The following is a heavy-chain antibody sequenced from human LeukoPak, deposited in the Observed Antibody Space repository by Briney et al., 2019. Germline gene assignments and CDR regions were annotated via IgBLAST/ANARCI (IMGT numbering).Heavy chain of an antibody. V-gene: IGHV4-34*01. CDR3: ARQLRYFASGMDV. Sequence: SETLSLTCAVYGGSFGGYYWSWIRQPPGKGLEWIGEINHSGSTNYNPSLKSRVTISVDTSKNQFSLKLSSVTAADTAVYYCARQLRYFASGMDVWGKGTTVTVSS. CDR1: GGSFGGYY. J-gene: IGHJ6*04. D-gene: IGHD3-9*01. CDR2: INHSGST.